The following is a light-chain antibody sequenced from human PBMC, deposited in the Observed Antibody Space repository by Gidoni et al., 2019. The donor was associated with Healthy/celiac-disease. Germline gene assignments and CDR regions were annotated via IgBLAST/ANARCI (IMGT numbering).Light chain of an antibody. Sequence: ENVLTQSPGTLSLSPGERATLSCRASQSVSSSYLAWYQQKPGQAPRLLVYGASSRATGIQDRFSGSGCGTDFTLTISRLEPEDFAVYYCQQYGSSPQTFGGXTKVEIK. J-gene: IGKJ4*01. CDR2: GAS. V-gene: IGKV3-20*01. CDR1: QSVSSSY. CDR3: QQYGSSPQT.